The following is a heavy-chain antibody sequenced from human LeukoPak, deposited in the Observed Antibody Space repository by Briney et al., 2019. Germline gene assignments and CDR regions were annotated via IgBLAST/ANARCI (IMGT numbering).Heavy chain of an antibody. J-gene: IGHJ5*02. CDR3: ARVAGWHWFDP. V-gene: IGHV3-23*01. CDR2: IRPSGDNT. D-gene: IGHD6-19*01. Sequence: GGALRLSCAASGFTFSSYDMTWVRQAPGRGLEWVSSIRPSGDNTYYGDSVKGRFTTSRDNTKNTVYPQMNNMRVDDTAVYYCARVAGWHWFDPWGQGTLVTVSS. CDR1: GFTFSSYD.